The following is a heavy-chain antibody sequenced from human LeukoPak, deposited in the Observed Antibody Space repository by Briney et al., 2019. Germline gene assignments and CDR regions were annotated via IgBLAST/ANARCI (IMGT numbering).Heavy chain of an antibody. J-gene: IGHJ4*02. CDR1: GGSISSTYY. D-gene: IGHD4/OR15-4a*01. Sequence: MSSETLSLTCTVSGGSISSTYYWCWVRQPPGKGLEGIGSIYYSGKTYYNTSLKSRLIISVDTSKNQFSLKLSSVTAADTAVYYCARLDVTRGLNYFDYWGQGTLVTVSS. V-gene: IGHV4-39*07. CDR3: ARLDVTRGLNYFDY. CDR2: IYYSGKT.